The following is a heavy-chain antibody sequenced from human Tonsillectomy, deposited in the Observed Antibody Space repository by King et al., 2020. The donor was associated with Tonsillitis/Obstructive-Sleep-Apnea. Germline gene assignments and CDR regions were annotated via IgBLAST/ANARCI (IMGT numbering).Heavy chain of an antibody. CDR2: ISVYNGYT. V-gene: IGHV1-18*01. CDR1: GYTFASYG. D-gene: IGHD3-22*01. J-gene: IGHJ3*02. Sequence: VQLVESGADVKKPGASVKVSCEASGYTFASYGISWVRQAPGQGLEWMGWISVYNGYTNYAQKFQGRVTMTTDTSTSIAYMELRSLRSDDTAVYYCAGDADRSGYFGDAFDMWGQGTMITVSS. CDR3: AGDADRSGYFGDAFDM.